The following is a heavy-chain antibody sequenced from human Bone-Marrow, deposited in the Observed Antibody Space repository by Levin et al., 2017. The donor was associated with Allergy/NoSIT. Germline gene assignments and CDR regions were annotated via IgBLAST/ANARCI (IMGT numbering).Heavy chain of an antibody. J-gene: IGHJ6*02. CDR3: ARGGYSSGWPPLDV. V-gene: IGHV3-33*01. CDR1: GFMFRNYG. D-gene: IGHD6-19*01. CDR2: ISHDGTTV. Sequence: GGSLRLSCAASGFMFRNYGMHWVRQAPGKGLEWVAAISHDGTTVNYGDSVRGRFTISRDNSKKILFVVMSSLRAEDTAVYYCARGGYSSGWPPLDVWGLGTMVTVSS.